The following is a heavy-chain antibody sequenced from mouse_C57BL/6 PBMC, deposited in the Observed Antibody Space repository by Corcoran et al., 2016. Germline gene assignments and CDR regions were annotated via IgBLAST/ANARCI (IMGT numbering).Heavy chain of an antibody. CDR1: GYTFTDYY. Sequence: QIQLQQSGPELVKPGASVKISCKASGYTFTDYYINWVKQRPGQGLYWIGWIYPGSGNTKYNEKFKGKATLTVDTSSSTAYMPLSSLTSEDSAVYFCARQQIYYGNPYAMYYWGQGTSVTVSS. CDR3: ARQQIYYGNPYAMYY. V-gene: IGHV1-84*01. J-gene: IGHJ4*01. CDR2: IYPGSGNT. D-gene: IGHD2-1*01.